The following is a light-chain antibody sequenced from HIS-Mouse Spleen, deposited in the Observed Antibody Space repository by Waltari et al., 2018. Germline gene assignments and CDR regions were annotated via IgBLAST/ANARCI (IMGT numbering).Light chain of an antibody. CDR3: QVWDSSSDRV. CDR2: DDS. Sequence: SYVLTQPPSVSVAPGQTARITCGGNNIGSKSVHWYQQKPGQAPLLVVYDDSDRPAGIPGRFSGSNSGNTATLTISRVEAGDEADYYCQVWDSSSDRVFGTGTKVTVL. CDR1: NIGSKS. V-gene: IGLV3-21*02. J-gene: IGLJ1*01.